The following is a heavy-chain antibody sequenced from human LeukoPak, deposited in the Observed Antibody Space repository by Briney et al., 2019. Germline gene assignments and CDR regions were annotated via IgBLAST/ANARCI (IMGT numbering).Heavy chain of an antibody. Sequence: GGSLRLSCAASGFTFSSYAMHWVRQAPGKGLEWVAVISYDGSNEYYADSVKGRFTISRDNSKNTLYLQMNSLRAEDTAVYYCARDHIVVVPAATRWFDPWGQGTLVTVSS. CDR2: ISYDGSNE. J-gene: IGHJ5*02. D-gene: IGHD2-2*01. CDR1: GFTFSSYA. CDR3: ARDHIVVVPAATRWFDP. V-gene: IGHV3-30-3*01.